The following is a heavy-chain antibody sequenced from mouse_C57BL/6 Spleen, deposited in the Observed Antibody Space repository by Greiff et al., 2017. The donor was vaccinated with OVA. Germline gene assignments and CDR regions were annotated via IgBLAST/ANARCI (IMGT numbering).Heavy chain of an antibody. V-gene: IGHV1-69*01. CDR2: IDPSDSYT. CDR1: GYTFTSYW. Sequence: QVQLQQPGAELVMPGASVKLSCKASGYTFTSYWMHWVKQRPGQGLEWIGEIDPSDSYTNYNQKFKGKATLTVDKSSSTAYMQLRSLPSVDAAVYFCARSTGTSYFDGWGPGTTLTVSS. CDR3: ARSTGTSYFDG. D-gene: IGHD4-1*01. J-gene: IGHJ2*01.